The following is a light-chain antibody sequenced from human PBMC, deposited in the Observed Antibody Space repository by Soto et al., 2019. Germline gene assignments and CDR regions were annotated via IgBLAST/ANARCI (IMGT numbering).Light chain of an antibody. CDR1: QSVSSSY. CDR3: QQSYSTLT. J-gene: IGKJ4*01. Sequence: EIVLTQSPGTLSLSPGERATLSCRASQSVSSSYLAWYQQKPGQAPRLLIYGASSRATGIPGRFSGSGSGTDFTLTISRLEPEDFATYYCQQSYSTLTFGGGTKVEIK. V-gene: IGKV3-20*01. CDR2: GAS.